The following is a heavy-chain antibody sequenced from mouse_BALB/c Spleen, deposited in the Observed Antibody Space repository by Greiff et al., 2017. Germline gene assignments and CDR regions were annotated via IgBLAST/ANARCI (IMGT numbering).Heavy chain of an antibody. CDR3: ARIFAY. V-gene: IGHV1-55*01. Sequence: QVQLQQPGAELVKPGTSVKLSCKASGYNFTSYWINWVKLRPGQGLEWIGDIYPGSGSTNYNEKFKSKATLTVDTSSSTAYMQLSSLASEDSALYYCARIFAYWGQGTLVTVSA. CDR2: IYPGSGST. CDR1: GYNFTSYW. J-gene: IGHJ3*01.